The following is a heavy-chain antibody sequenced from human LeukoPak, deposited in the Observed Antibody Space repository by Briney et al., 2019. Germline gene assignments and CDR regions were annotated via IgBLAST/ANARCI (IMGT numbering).Heavy chain of an antibody. CDR1: GFTLSSYW. D-gene: IGHD1-14*01. Sequence: GGSLRLSCAASGFTLSSYWMHWVRQVPGKGLVWVARINPGGSTITYADSVKGRFTISRDNAKNTLYLQMDSMRAEDTGVYYCARSNQADDYWGQGTLVTVSS. V-gene: IGHV3-74*01. CDR3: ARSNQADDY. J-gene: IGHJ4*02. CDR2: INPGGSTI.